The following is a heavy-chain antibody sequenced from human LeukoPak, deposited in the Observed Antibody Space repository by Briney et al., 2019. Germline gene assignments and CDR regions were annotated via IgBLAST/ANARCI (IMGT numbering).Heavy chain of an antibody. J-gene: IGHJ4*02. Sequence: PSETLSLTCTVSGGSISSYYWSWIRQPAVKVLEWIGRIYTSGSTNYNPSLKSRVTMSVDTSKNQFSLKLSSVTAADTAVYYCARNADYYDLGYSFDYWGQGTLVTVSS. V-gene: IGHV4-4*07. D-gene: IGHD3-22*01. CDR3: ARNADYYDLGYSFDY. CDR2: IYTSGST. CDR1: GGSISSYY.